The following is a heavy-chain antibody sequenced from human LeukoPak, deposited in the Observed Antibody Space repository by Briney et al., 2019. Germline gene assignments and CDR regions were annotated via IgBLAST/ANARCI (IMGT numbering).Heavy chain of an antibody. V-gene: IGHV1-58*01. CDR1: GFTFTSSA. CDR2: IVVGSGGT. D-gene: IGHD3-22*01. CDR3: ARFGSYYYDSSGSYYFDY. J-gene: IGHJ4*02. Sequence: SVKVSCKASGFTFTSSAVQWVRQARGQRLEWIGWIVVGSGGTNYAQKFQGWVTMTRDTSISTAYMELSRLRSDDTAVYYCARFGSYYYDSSGSYYFDYWGQGTLVTVSS.